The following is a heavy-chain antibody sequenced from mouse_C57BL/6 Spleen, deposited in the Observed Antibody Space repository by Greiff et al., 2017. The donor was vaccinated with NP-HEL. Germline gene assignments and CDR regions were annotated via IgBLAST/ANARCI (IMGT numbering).Heavy chain of an antibody. CDR2: IDPETGGT. V-gene: IGHV1-15*01. CDR3: TRDTTVVDYGYDGFAY. D-gene: IGHD1-1*01. CDR1: GYTFTDYE. Sequence: QVQLQQSGAELVRPGASVTLSCKASGYTFTDYEMHWVKQTPVHGLEWIGAIDPETGGTAYNQKFTGKAILTADTSSSTAYMELRSLTSEDSAVYYCTRDTTVVDYGYDGFAYWGQGTLVTVSA. J-gene: IGHJ3*01.